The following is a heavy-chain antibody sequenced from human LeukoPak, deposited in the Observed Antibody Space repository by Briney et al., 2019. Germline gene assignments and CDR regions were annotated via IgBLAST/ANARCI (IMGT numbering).Heavy chain of an antibody. CDR1: DFTFSNYW. D-gene: IGHD1-1*01. Sequence: GGSLRLSCAASDFTFSNYWMSWVRQAPGKGLEWVANINQDGSTKEYVASVRGRFTISRDNVKNLLYLQMNSLRAEDTAVYFCARDPYNVNFGAFDIWGQGTMVAVSS. CDR2: INQDGSTK. CDR3: ARDPYNVNFGAFDI. V-gene: IGHV3-7*01. J-gene: IGHJ3*02.